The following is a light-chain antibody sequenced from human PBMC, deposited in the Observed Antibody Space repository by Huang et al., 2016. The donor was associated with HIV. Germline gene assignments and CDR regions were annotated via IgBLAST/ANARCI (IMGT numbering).Light chain of an antibody. J-gene: IGKJ2*01. CDR2: DAS. CDR3: QQYNSYGYT. V-gene: IGKV1-5*01. CDR1: KSISSW. Sequence: DIQMTQSPSTLSASVGDRVTITCRASKSISSWLAWYQQKPGKAPKLLIYDASSLESGGPSRFSGSGSGTEFTLTISSLQPDNFATYYCQQYNSYGYTFGQGTKLEIK.